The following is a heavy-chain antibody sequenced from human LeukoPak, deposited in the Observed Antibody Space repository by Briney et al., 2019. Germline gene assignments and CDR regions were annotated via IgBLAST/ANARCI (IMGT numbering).Heavy chain of an antibody. Sequence: SETLSLTCAVYGGSFSGYYWSWIRQPPGKGLEWIGEINHSGSTNYNPSLKSRVTISVDTSKNQFSLKLGSVTAADTAVYYCARLRGYSGYDRSSALDYWGQGTLVTVSS. CDR3: ARLRGYSGYDRSSALDY. J-gene: IGHJ4*02. D-gene: IGHD5-12*01. CDR1: GGSFSGYY. V-gene: IGHV4-34*01. CDR2: INHSGST.